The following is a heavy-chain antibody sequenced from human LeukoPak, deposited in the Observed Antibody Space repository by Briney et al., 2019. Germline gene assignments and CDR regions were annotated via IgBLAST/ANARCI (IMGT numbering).Heavy chain of an antibody. Sequence: SETLSLTCTVSGDSITSSNYYWGWIRQPPGKGLEWLGTIYYRGTTYYNPSLKSRVTFSVDTSKNQFSLKLSSVTAADTAVYYCARTRANYYDSSGYYEDWGQGTLVTVSS. J-gene: IGHJ4*02. CDR1: GDSITSSNYY. V-gene: IGHV4-39*07. CDR3: ARTRANYYDSSGYYED. D-gene: IGHD3-22*01. CDR2: IYYRGTT.